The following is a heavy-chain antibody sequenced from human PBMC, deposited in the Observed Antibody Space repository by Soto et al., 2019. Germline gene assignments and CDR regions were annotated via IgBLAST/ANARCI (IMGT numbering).Heavy chain of an antibody. Sequence: SVKVSCKASGFTFTNSAVQWVRQTRGQRLEWIGHIVFGHGGTNYAQKFQERVTITRDMSTRTVDLELTSLRSEDTGVYYCAIGIDSATFDYWGQGSLVTVSS. CDR1: GFTFTNSA. D-gene: IGHD3-9*01. V-gene: IGHV1-58*01. CDR3: AIGIDSATFDY. CDR2: IVFGHGGT. J-gene: IGHJ4*02.